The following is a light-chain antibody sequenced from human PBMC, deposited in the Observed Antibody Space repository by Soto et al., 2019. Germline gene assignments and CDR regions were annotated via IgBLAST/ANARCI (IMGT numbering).Light chain of an antibody. CDR3: QQYNNPST. CDR1: QSVSSN. J-gene: IGKJ1*01. CDR2: GAS. Sequence: EIVMTQSPATLSVSPWERATLCCRASQSVSSNLAWYQQKPGQAPRLLIYGASTRATGIPARFSGSGSGTEFTLTISSLQSEDFAVYYCQQYNNPSTFGQGTKV. V-gene: IGKV3-15*01.